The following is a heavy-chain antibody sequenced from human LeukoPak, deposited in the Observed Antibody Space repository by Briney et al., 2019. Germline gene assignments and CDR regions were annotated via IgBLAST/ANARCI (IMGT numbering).Heavy chain of an antibody. Sequence: PGGSLRLSCAASGFTFSSYAMSWVRQAPGKGLEWVSAISGSGGSTYYADSVKGRFTISRDNSKNTLYLQMNSLRAEDTAVYYCAKDPAAAAGSYYYYYYMDVWGKGTTVTVSS. CDR2: ISGSGGST. D-gene: IGHD6-13*01. CDR1: GFTFSSYA. V-gene: IGHV3-23*01. J-gene: IGHJ6*03. CDR3: AKDPAAAAGSYYYYYYMDV.